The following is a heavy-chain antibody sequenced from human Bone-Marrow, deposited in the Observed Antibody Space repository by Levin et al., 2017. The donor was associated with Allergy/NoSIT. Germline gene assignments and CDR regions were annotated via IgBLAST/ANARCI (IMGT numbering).Heavy chain of an antibody. J-gene: IGHJ1*01. Sequence: PGGSLRLSCTASGFTFGDYAMSWFRQAPGKGLEWVGFIRSKAYGGTTEYAASVKGRFTISRDDSKSIAYLQMNSLKTEDTAVYYCTRALLGAPPVTWGYFQHWGQGTLVTVSS. CDR1: GFTFGDYA. V-gene: IGHV3-49*03. CDR2: IRSKAYGGTT. D-gene: IGHD7-27*01. CDR3: TRALLGAPPVTWGYFQH.